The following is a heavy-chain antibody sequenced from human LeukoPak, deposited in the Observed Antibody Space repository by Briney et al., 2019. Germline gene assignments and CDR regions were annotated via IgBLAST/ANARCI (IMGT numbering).Heavy chain of an antibody. Sequence: ASVKVSCKASGYTFTGYYMNWVRQAPGQGLQWVGWINANTGGTNYAQELQGRVTMTSDTSMSTAYMELTSLTSDDTAVYYCARKSAVRRTSEFDYWGQGTLVTVSS. V-gene: IGHV1-2*02. J-gene: IGHJ4*02. CDR3: ARKSAVRRTSEFDY. CDR1: GYTFTGYY. D-gene: IGHD2-2*01. CDR2: INANTGGT.